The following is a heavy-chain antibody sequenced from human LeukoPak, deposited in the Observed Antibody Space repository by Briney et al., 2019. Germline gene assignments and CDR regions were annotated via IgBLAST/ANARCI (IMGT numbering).Heavy chain of an antibody. CDR1: GDSISSGDYY. Sequence: SETLSLTCTVSGDSISSGDYYWSWIRQPAGKGLEWIGRISSSGSTNYNPSLKSRVTISVDTSKNQFSLKLSSVTAADTAVYYCARAGKWDLVTGPNNYMDVWGKGTTVTISS. D-gene: IGHD1-26*01. CDR2: ISSSGST. J-gene: IGHJ6*03. CDR3: ARAGKWDLVTGPNNYMDV. V-gene: IGHV4-61*02.